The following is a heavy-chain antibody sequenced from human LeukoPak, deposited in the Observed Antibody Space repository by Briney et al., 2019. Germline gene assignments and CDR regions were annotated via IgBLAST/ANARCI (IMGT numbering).Heavy chain of an antibody. CDR2: ISSSSSYI. J-gene: IGHJ4*02. D-gene: IGHD6-13*01. V-gene: IGHV3-21*01. CDR3: ARDIAAVAVFDY. Sequence: KSGGSLRLSCAASGFTFSSYSMNWVRQAPGKGLEWVSSISSSSSYIYHADSVKGRFTISRDNAKNSLYLQMNSLRAEDTAVYYCARDIAAVAVFDYWGQGTLVTVSS. CDR1: GFTFSSYS.